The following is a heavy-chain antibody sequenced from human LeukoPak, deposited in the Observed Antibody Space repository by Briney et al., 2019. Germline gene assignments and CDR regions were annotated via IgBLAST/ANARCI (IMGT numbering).Heavy chain of an antibody. J-gene: IGHJ4*02. D-gene: IGHD3-22*01. CDR3: AADSSGHSFDH. V-gene: IGHV3-33*01. Sequence: PGRSLRLSCAASGFTFSSYGMHWVRQAPGKGLEWVAVIWYDGSNKYYADSVKGRFTISRDNSKNTLYLQMNSLRVEDTAVYYCAADSSGHSFDHWGQGTLVTVSS. CDR1: GFTFSSYG. CDR2: IWYDGSNK.